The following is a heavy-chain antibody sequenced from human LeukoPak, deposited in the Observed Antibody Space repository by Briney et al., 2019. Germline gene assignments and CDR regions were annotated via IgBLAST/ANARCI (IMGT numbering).Heavy chain of an antibody. CDR2: IKQDGSEK. CDR1: GFTLSRYW. V-gene: IGHV3-7*01. J-gene: IGHJ1*01. CDR3: ARTFYYDGSGYSPQYSQY. Sequence: PGGSLRLSCGASGFTLSRYWMSWVRQAPGKGVEGVANIKQDGSEKYYVDSVMGRFTISRDNAKNSLYLQMNSLRAEDTAMYYCARTFYYDGSGYSPQYSQYWGQGTLVTVSS. D-gene: IGHD3-22*01.